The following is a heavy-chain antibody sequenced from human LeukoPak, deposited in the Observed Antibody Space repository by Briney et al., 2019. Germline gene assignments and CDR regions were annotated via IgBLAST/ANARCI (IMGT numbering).Heavy chain of an antibody. D-gene: IGHD3-16*02. J-gene: IGHJ4*02. V-gene: IGHV1-46*01. CDR2: INPRGGST. CDR1: GYTFTSYY. Sequence: ASVKVSCKASGYTFTSYYMHWVRQAPGQGLEWMGIINPRGGSTSYAQKFQGRVSMTRDTSISTAYMELSRLRSDDTAVYYCARGLFMITFGGVIPQGFDYWGQGTLVTVSS. CDR3: ARGLFMITFGGVIPQGFDY.